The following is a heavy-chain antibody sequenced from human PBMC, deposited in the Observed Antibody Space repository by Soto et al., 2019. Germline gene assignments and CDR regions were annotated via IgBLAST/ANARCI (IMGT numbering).Heavy chain of an antibody. CDR3: ARDGYCRGGSCHTYAFDI. D-gene: IGHD2-15*01. CDR2: ISAYNGNT. CDR1: GYTFTSYG. V-gene: IGHV1-18*01. Sequence: ASVRVSCKASGYTFTSYGISWVRQAPGQGLEWMGWISAYNGNTNYAQKHQGRVTMTTDTSTSTAYMELRSLRSDDTAVYYFARDGYCRGGSCHTYAFDIWGQGTIVTVSS. J-gene: IGHJ3*02.